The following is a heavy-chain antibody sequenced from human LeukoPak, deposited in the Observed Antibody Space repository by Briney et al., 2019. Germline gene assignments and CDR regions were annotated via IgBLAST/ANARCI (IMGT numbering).Heavy chain of an antibody. J-gene: IGHJ4*02. CDR2: VGGGVDAP. D-gene: IGHD1-1*01. CDR1: GYYFRDFA. V-gene: IGHV3-23*01. Sequence: QPGGSLRLSCAASGYYFRDFAMNWVRQAPRKGLEWVSAVGGGVDAPCTAKTLKGRFTFPRDNPRNSLNLKLDRLRVETPAKYNCRKDHSVLPGLVFQFDSRGQGTLVFVSS. CDR3: RKDHSVLPGLVFQFDS.